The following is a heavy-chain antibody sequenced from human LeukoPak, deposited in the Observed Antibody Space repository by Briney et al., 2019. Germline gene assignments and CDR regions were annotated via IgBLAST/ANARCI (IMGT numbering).Heavy chain of an antibody. CDR3: ARQPQVAHFDY. Sequence: GGSLRLSCAASGFTFTSYTMSWVRQAPGKGLEWVSSITNNGVHTYYTDSVKGRFTISRDNANNSLYLLMNSLSAEDTAIYYCARQPQVAHFDYWGQGTLVSVSS. V-gene: IGHV3-21*01. J-gene: IGHJ4*02. CDR1: GFTFTSYT. CDR2: ITNNGVHT. D-gene: IGHD2-15*01.